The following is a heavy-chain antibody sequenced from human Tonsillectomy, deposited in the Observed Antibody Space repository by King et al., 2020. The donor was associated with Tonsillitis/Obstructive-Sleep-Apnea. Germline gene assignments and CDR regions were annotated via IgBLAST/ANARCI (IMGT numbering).Heavy chain of an antibody. Sequence: QLVQSGAEVKKPGESLKISCKGSGYNFTSYWIGWVRQMPGKGLEWMGIIYPGDSDTRYSPSFQGQVTISADKSISTAYLQWSSLKASDTAMYYCARRGGDVVVAPNWFDPWGQGTLVTVSS. CDR2: IYPGDSDT. J-gene: IGHJ5*02. V-gene: IGHV5-51*01. D-gene: IGHD2-15*01. CDR1: GYNFTSYW. CDR3: ARRGGDVVVAPNWFDP.